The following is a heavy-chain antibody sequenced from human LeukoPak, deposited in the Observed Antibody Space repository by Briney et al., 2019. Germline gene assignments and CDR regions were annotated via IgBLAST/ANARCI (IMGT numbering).Heavy chain of an antibody. CDR3: ARGDGYNYRVAY. J-gene: IGHJ4*02. Sequence: PSETLSLTCTVSGGSISSGGYYWSWVRQHPGKGLEWIGYIYYSGRTYYNPSLKSRVTISVDPSKNQFSLKLSSVTAADTAVYYCARGDGYNYRVAYWGQGTLVTVSS. D-gene: IGHD5-24*01. CDR1: GGSISSGGYY. CDR2: IYYSGRT. V-gene: IGHV4-31*03.